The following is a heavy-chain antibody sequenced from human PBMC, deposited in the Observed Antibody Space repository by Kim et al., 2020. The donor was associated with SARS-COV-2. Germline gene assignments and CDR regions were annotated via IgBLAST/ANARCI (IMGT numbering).Heavy chain of an antibody. CDR3: ARDPGGD. Sequence: NSGGTNYAQKFQGRVTMTRDTSISTAYMELSRLRSDDTAVYYCARDPGGDWGQGTLVTVSS. V-gene: IGHV1-2*02. CDR2: NSGGT. D-gene: IGHD3-10*01. J-gene: IGHJ4*02.